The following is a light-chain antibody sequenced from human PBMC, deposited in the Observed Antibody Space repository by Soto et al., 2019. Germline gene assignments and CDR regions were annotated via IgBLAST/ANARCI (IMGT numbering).Light chain of an antibody. CDR1: QRVSSSY. CDR2: GAS. V-gene: IGKV3-20*01. J-gene: IGKJ3*01. CDR3: QQYGNSPLFT. Sequence: EIVLTQSPGTLSLSPGERATLSCRASQRVSSSYLAWHQQKPGQAPRLLIYGASTRATGIPDRFSGSGSGTDLPLIISRLEPEAFAVYYCQQYGNSPLFTFGPGTKVEIK.